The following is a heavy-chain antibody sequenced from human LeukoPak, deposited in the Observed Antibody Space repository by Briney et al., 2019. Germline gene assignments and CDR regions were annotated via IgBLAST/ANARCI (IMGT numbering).Heavy chain of an antibody. Sequence: GGSLRLSCGASGFTFSNYWMSWVRQAPGKGLEWVGHIKTDGSETYYLDSLRGRFSISRDNTNNALYLQMNSLRVEDTAVYYCVKNNGWFHLAQWGQGTLVTVSS. V-gene: IGHV3-7*03. CDR1: GFTFSNYW. D-gene: IGHD6-19*01. J-gene: IGHJ4*02. CDR3: VKNNGWFHLAQ. CDR2: IKTDGSET.